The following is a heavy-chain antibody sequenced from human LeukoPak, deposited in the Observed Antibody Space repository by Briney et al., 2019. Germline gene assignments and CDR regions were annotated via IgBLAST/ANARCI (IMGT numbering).Heavy chain of an antibody. CDR1: GFTFGVSW. CDR2: INQDGSEK. Sequence: GGSLRLSCAASGFTFGVSWISWVRQAPGKGLQWVANINQDGSEKFYVDSVKGRFTISRDNAKKSVYLQINSLSAEDTAVYYCATDAGFYKFEYWGQGTLVTVSS. J-gene: IGHJ4*02. D-gene: IGHD1-1*01. CDR3: ATDAGFYKFEY. V-gene: IGHV3-7*04.